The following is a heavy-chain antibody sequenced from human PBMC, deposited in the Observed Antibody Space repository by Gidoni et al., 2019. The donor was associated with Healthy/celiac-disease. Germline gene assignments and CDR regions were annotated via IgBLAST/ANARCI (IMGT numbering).Heavy chain of an antibody. V-gene: IGHV4-59*01. CDR3: ARDASGFGELYFDY. CDR2: IYYSGST. Sequence: QVQLQESGTGLVKPSETLSLTCTVSGGSISSYYWSWIRQPPGKGLEWIGYIYYSGSTNYNPSLKSRVTISVDTSKNQFSLKLSSVTAADTAVYYCARDASGFGELYFDYWGQGTLVTVSS. CDR1: GGSISSYY. D-gene: IGHD3-10*01. J-gene: IGHJ4*02.